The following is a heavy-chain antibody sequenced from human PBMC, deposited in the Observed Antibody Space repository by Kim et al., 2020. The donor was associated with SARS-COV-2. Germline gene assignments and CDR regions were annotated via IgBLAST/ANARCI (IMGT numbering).Heavy chain of an antibody. V-gene: IGHV3-33*01. D-gene: IGHD3-16*01. CDR2: IWYDGSNK. CDR3: AREAMIYFDY. CDR1: GFTFSSYG. J-gene: IGHJ4*02. Sequence: GGSLRLSCAASGFTFSSYGMHWVRQAPGQGLEWVAVIWYDGSNKYYADSVKGRFTISRDKSKNTLYLQMNSLRAEDTAVYYCAREAMIYFDYWGQGTLVTVSS.